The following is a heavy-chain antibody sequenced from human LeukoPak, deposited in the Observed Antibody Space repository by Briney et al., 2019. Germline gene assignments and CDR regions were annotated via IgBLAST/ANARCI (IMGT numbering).Heavy chain of an antibody. J-gene: IGHJ4*02. V-gene: IGHV3-13*01. D-gene: IGHD4-17*01. Sequence: GGSLRLSCAASGFTFSSYDMPWVHQASGKGLEWVSAIGSAGDTFYPGSVKGRFTISRENAKNSLYLQMNSLRAGDTAVYYCVRSPLGDYFDYWGQGTLVTVSS. CDR2: IGSAGDT. CDR3: VRSPLGDYFDY. CDR1: GFTFSSYD.